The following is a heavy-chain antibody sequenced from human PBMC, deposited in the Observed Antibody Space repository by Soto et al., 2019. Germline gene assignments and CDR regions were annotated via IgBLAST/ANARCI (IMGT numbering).Heavy chain of an antibody. V-gene: IGHV1-24*01. CDR2: FDPEDGET. Sequence: ASVKVSCKVSGYTLTELSMHWVRQAPGKGLEWMGGFDPEDGETIYAQKFQGRVTMTEDTSTDTAYMELSSLRSEDTAVYYCATNLHDYGDLYYYYCMDVWGKGTTVTVSS. CDR3: ATNLHDYGDLYYYYCMDV. J-gene: IGHJ6*03. D-gene: IGHD4-17*01. CDR1: GYTLTELS.